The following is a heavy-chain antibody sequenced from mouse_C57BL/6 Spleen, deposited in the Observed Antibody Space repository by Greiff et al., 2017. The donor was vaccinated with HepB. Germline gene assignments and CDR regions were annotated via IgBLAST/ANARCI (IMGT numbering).Heavy chain of an antibody. V-gene: IGHV1-26*01. J-gene: IGHJ2*01. CDR1: GYTFTDYY. Sequence: EVQLQQSGPELVKPGASVKISCKASGYTFTDYYMNWVKQSHGKSLEWIGDINPNNGGTSYNQKFKGKATLTVDKSSSTAYMELRSLTSEESAVYYCARGTHYYGSRYFDYWGQGTTLTVSS. CDR3: ARGTHYYGSRYFDY. CDR2: INPNNGGT. D-gene: IGHD1-1*01.